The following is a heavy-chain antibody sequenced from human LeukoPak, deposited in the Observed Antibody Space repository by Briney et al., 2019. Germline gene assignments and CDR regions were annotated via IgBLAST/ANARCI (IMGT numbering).Heavy chain of an antibody. CDR3: TVADHDYYDNSGLDY. Sequence: PGGSLRLSCTASGFTFGDYAMSWVRQAPGKGLEWVSFIRSKAYGGTTEYAASVKGRFTISRDDSKSIAYLQMNSLKTEDTAVYYCTVADHDYYDNSGLDYWGQGTLVTVSS. CDR2: IRSKAYGGTT. D-gene: IGHD3-22*01. J-gene: IGHJ4*02. V-gene: IGHV3-49*04. CDR1: GFTFGDYA.